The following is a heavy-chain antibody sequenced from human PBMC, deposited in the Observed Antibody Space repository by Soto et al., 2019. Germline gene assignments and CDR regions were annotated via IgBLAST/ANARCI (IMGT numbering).Heavy chain of an antibody. CDR2: ISTKNGDT. CDR3: AREYCTSTRCYVPDY. J-gene: IGHJ4*02. CDR1: GYTLTSYG. V-gene: IGHV1-18*01. Sequence: QVQLVQSGTEVKKPGASVKVSCKASGYTLTSYGIGWMRQAPGEGLEWMGWISTKNGDTKYAQDLQGRVTMTTDTSWGTVYMQLRSLTSDDTAVFYCAREYCTSTRCYVPDYWGQGTLVTVSS. D-gene: IGHD2-2*01.